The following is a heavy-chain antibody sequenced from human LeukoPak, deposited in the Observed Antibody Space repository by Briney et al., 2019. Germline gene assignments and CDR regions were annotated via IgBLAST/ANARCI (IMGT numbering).Heavy chain of an antibody. CDR2: ISSSSSTI. V-gene: IGHV3-48*04. CDR1: GFTFSNYN. D-gene: IGHD3-22*01. CDR3: VREESSGYYSPFDY. Sequence: GGSLRLSCAASGFTFSNYNMNWVRQAPGKGLEWVSYISSSSSTIYYADSVNGRFTISRDNAKNSLYLQMNSLRAEDTAVYYCVREESSGYYSPFDYWGQGTLVTVSS. J-gene: IGHJ4*02.